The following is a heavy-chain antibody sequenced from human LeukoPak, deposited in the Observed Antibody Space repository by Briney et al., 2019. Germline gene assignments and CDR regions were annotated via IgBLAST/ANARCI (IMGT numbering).Heavy chain of an antibody. CDR3: ARDRIGYSYGVHPSYYFDY. V-gene: IGHV1-46*01. J-gene: IGHJ4*02. CDR1: GYTFTSYY. Sequence: ASVKVSCKASGYTFTSYYMHWVRQAPGQGLEWMGIINPSSGSTNYAQKFQGRVTMTRDTSTSTVYMELSSLRSEATAVYYCARDRIGYSYGVHPSYYFDYWGQGTLVTVSS. CDR2: INPSSGST. D-gene: IGHD5-18*01.